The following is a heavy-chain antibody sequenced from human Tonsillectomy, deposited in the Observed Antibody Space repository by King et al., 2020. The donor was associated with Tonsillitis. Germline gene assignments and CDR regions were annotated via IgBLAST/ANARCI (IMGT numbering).Heavy chain of an antibody. D-gene: IGHD3-22*01. CDR2: ISYDGSNR. J-gene: IGHJ4*02. CDR3: AGRMIVVVPSAGGFDY. Sequence: VQLVESGGGVVQPGRSLRLSCAASGFTFSNYAMHWVRQAPGKGLEWVAVISYDGSNRYSVDSVKGRFTISRDNSKNTLYLQMNSLKTEDTALYYCAGRMIVVVPSAGGFDYWGQGTLVTVSS. V-gene: IGHV3-30-3*01. CDR1: GFTFSNYA.